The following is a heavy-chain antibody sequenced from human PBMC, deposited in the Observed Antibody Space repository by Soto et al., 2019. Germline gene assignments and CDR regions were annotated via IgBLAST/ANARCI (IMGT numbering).Heavy chain of an antibody. CDR1: GFTFSSYA. V-gene: IGHV3-30-3*01. Sequence: GGSLRLSCAASGFTFSSYAMHWVRQAPGKGLEWVAVISYDGSNKYYADSVKGRFTISRDNSKNTLYLQMNSLRAEDTAVYYCARGQDGYYYGMDVWGQGTTVTVSS. CDR2: ISYDGSNK. J-gene: IGHJ6*02. CDR3: ARGQDGYYYGMDV.